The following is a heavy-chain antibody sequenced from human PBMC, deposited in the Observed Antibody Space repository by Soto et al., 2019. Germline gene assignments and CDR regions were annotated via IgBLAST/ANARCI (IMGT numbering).Heavy chain of an antibody. CDR2: IYYSGST. CDR1: GGSISSYY. D-gene: IGHD6-13*01. J-gene: IGHJ5*02. Sequence: SETLSLTCTVSGGSISSYYWSWIRQPPGKGLEWIGYIYYSGSTNYNPSLKSRVTISVDTSKNQFSLKLSSVTAADTAVYYCARPSIAAAEKFDPWGQGTLVTVSS. CDR3: ARPSIAAAEKFDP. V-gene: IGHV4-59*08.